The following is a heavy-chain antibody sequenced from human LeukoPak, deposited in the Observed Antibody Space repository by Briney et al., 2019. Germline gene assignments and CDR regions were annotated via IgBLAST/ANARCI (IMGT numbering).Heavy chain of an antibody. CDR1: GYSFTSYW. D-gene: IGHD5-24*01. J-gene: IGHJ4*02. V-gene: IGHV5-51*01. Sequence: GESLKISCKGSGYSFTSYWIGWVRQMPGKGLEWMGIIYPGDSDTRYSPSFQGQVTISADKSISTAYLQWSSLKASDTAMYYCASGGNDSEMATIPGYWGQGTLVTVSS. CDR2: IYPGDSDT. CDR3: ASGGNDSEMATIPGY.